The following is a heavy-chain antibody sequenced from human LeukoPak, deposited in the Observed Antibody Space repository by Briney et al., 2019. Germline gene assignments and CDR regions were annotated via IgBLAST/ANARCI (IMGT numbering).Heavy chain of an antibody. V-gene: IGHV1-69*05. J-gene: IGHJ4*02. CDR1: GGTFSSYA. CDR3: ARGGIAAADRFDY. CDR2: IIPIFGTA. D-gene: IGHD6-13*01. Sequence: SVKVSCKASGGTFSSYAISWVRQAPGQGLEWMGRIIPIFGTANYAQKFQGRVTITTDESTSTAYMELSSLRSEDTAVYYCARGGIAAADRFDYWGQGTLVTVSS.